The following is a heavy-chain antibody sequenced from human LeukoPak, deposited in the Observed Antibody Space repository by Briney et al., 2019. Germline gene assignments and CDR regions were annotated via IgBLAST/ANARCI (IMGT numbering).Heavy chain of an antibody. CDR3: ARSDPVAGTDNWFDP. V-gene: IGHV4-59*01. CDR1: GGSISSYY. CDR2: IYYSGST. D-gene: IGHD6-19*01. J-gene: IGHJ5*02. Sequence: SETLSLTCTDSGGSISSYYWSWIRQPPGKGLEWIGYIYYSGSTNYNPSLKSRVTISVDTSKNQFSLKLSSVTAADTAVYYCARSDPVAGTDNWFDPWGQGTLVTVSS.